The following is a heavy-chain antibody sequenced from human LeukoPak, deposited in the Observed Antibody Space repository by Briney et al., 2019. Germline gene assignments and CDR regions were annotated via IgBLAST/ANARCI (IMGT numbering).Heavy chain of an antibody. Sequence: GGSLRPSCAASGFTFNDYTIHWVRQAPGKGLEWVSLITWDGGTTYYADSVKGRFTISRDNSQNSLYLQMNSLRTEDTALYYCGRGGLVGEDALDIWGQGTMVTVSS. CDR2: ITWDGGTT. D-gene: IGHD1-26*01. V-gene: IGHV3-43*01. CDR3: GRGGLVGEDALDI. CDR1: GFTFNDYT. J-gene: IGHJ3*02.